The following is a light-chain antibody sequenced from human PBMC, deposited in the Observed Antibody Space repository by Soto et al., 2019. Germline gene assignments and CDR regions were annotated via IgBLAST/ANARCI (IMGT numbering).Light chain of an antibody. CDR2: DAS. Sequence: DIQMTQSPSSLSASVGDRVTITCQASQDISNYLNWYQQKPGKAPKLLIYDASNLETGVPSRFSGSGSGTDFTFTISSLQPEDIATYYCQQYDTLPGTFGGGTKVEIK. CDR3: QQYDTLPGT. V-gene: IGKV1-33*01. CDR1: QDISNY. J-gene: IGKJ4*01.